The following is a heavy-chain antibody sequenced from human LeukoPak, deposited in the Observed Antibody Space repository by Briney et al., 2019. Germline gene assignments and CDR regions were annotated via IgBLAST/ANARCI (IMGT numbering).Heavy chain of an antibody. J-gene: IGHJ3*02. CDR3: AKDRTDIAAARLDAFDI. D-gene: IGHD6-13*01. CDR1: GFTFGSYA. Sequence: GGSLRLSCAASGFTFGSYAMSWVRQAPGKGLEWVSAISGSGGSTYHADSVKGRFTISRDNSKNTLYLQMNSLRAEDTAVYYCAKDRTDIAAARLDAFDIWGQGTMVTVSS. CDR2: ISGSGGST. V-gene: IGHV3-23*01.